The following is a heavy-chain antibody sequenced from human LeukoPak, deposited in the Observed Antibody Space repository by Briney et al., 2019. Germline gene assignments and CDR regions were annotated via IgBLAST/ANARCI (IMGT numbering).Heavy chain of an antibody. CDR1: GRCVGGDC. CDR2: INHSGST. V-gene: IGHV4-34*01. Sequence: ADPLSLLCSLDGRCVGGDCRCWSRQPPWKRMEWIGEINHSGSTNYNPSLKSRVTISVDTSKNQFSLKLSSVTAADTAVYYCARVGWFGKGYYYGMDVWGKGTTVTVSS. D-gene: IGHD3-10*01. J-gene: IGHJ6*04. CDR3: ARVGWFGKGYYYGMDV.